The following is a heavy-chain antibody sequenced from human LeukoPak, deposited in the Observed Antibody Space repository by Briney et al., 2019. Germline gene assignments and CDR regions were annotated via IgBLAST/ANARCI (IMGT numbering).Heavy chain of an antibody. Sequence: SETLSLTCTVSGGSISSSSYYWGWIRQPPGKGLEWIGSIYYSGSTYYNPSLKSRVTISVDTSKNQFSLKLSSVTAADTAVYYCARVLFSSSSPYYYYYYYMDVWGKGTTVTVSS. J-gene: IGHJ6*03. D-gene: IGHD6-6*01. CDR1: GGSISSSSYY. V-gene: IGHV4-39*07. CDR2: IYYSGST. CDR3: ARVLFSSSSPYYYYYYYMDV.